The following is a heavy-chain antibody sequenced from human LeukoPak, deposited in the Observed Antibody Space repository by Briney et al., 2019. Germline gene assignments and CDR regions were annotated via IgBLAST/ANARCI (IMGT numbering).Heavy chain of an antibody. V-gene: IGHV3-30*18. J-gene: IGHJ3*02. CDR1: GFTFSSYG. Sequence: GGSLRLSCAASGFTFSSYGMHWVRQAPGKGLEWVAVISYDGSNKYYADSVKGRFTISRDNSKNTLYLQMNSLRAEDTAVYYCAKNAGDYVSSDAFDIWGQGTMVTVSS. CDR2: ISYDGSNK. CDR3: AKNAGDYVSSDAFDI. D-gene: IGHD4-17*01.